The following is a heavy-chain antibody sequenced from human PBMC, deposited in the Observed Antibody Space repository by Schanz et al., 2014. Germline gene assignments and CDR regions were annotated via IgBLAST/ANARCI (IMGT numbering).Heavy chain of an antibody. J-gene: IGHJ3*01. CDR1: GFTFSSSG. CDR2: MRYDGSNK. D-gene: IGHD5-12*01. Sequence: QVQLVESGGGVVQPGGSLRLSCAASGFTFSSSGMHWVRQAPGQGLEWVAFMRYDGSNKYYADSVKGRFTISRDNSKNTLYLQMNSLRAEDTAVYFCARDGGRDGYNLAFDVWGQGTLVTVSS. V-gene: IGHV3-30*02. CDR3: ARDGGRDGYNLAFDV.